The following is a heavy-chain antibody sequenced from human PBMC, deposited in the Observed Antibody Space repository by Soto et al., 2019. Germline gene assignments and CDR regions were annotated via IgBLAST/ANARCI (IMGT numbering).Heavy chain of an antibody. Sequence: GGSLRLSCTASGFALSRYWMYWVRQAPGKGLVWVSHINSGGNITPYPDSVRGRFTISRDNSKNTLYLDMHSLTADDTAVYFCARSLWSPYFYYGLDVWGQGTTVTVSS. CDR1: GFALSRYW. CDR3: ARSLWSPYFYYGLDV. J-gene: IGHJ6*02. CDR2: INSGGNIT. D-gene: IGHD2-21*01. V-gene: IGHV3-74*01.